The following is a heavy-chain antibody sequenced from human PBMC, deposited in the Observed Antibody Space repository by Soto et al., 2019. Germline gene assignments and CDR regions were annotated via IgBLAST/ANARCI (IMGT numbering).Heavy chain of an antibody. CDR2: IWYDGSNK. V-gene: IGHV3-30*02. Sequence: GGPLRLSCAASGFTFSSLGMHWVRKAPGKGLEWVAVIWYDGSNKYYADSVKGRFTISRDNSKNTLYLQMNSLRAEDTAVYYCAKDVGVRSSSWYSNWGQGTRVTVSS. D-gene: IGHD6-13*01. CDR3: AKDVGVRSSSWYSN. CDR1: GFTFSSLG. J-gene: IGHJ4*02.